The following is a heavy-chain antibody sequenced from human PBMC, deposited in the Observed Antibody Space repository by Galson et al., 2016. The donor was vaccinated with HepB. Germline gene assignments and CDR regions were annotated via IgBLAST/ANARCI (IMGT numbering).Heavy chain of an antibody. J-gene: IGHJ5*02. Sequence: ETLSPTCAVSGDSISDSNWWSWVRKPPGKGLEWIGQIFHSGDIIYNPSLKSRVNISMDKSKNQFSLNLTSVTAADTAVYFCAKDDGLAALDWFAPWGQGAQVTVAS. D-gene: IGHD6-6*01. CDR1: GDSISDSNW. CDR3: AKDDGLAALDWFAP. CDR2: IFHSGDI. V-gene: IGHV4-4*01.